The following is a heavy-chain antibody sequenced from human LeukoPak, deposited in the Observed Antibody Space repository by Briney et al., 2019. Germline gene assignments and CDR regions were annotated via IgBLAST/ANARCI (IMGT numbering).Heavy chain of an antibody. CDR3: ARGYGYNPY. CDR2: MSYSGST. D-gene: IGHD5-24*01. V-gene: IGHV4-59*01. J-gene: IGHJ4*02. Sequence: SETLSLTCTVSGGSMSTYDWSWIRQPPGKGLEWIGYMSYSGSTNYNPSLMSRVTISVDTSKSQFSLRLRSVTAADTAVYYCARGYGYNPYWGQGTLVTVSS. CDR1: GGSMSTYD.